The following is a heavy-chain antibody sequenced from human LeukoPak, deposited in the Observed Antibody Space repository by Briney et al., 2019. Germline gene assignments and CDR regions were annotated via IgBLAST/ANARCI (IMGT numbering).Heavy chain of an antibody. Sequence: GGSLRLSCAASGFSFSTYAMNWVRQAPGKGLEWLSYISGSSNTIYYGGSVKGRLTVSRDNAKNSLHLQMNSLRTENTAGYFCASGGPCSSTSYYYYCYMDVWGKGTTVTVSS. D-gene: IGHD2-2*01. CDR2: ISGSSNTI. CDR3: ASGGPCSSTSYYYYCYMDV. CDR1: GFSFSTYA. J-gene: IGHJ6*03. V-gene: IGHV3-48*04.